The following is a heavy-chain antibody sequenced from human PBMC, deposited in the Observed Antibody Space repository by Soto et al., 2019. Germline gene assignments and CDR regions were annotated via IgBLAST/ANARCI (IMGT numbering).Heavy chain of an antibody. V-gene: IGHV4-59*01. CDR1: GDSIRGDY. CDR2: ISYSGTT. D-gene: IGHD3-10*02. J-gene: IGHJ4*02. CDR3: AKGFNYYGRETLKLDS. Sequence: SETLSLPCTASGDSIRGDYWSWIRQPPGKRQEWIAYISYSGTTNYSPPLKSRVTISLDTSNNQLSLKMTSVTAADTAMYYCAKGFNYYGRETLKLDSWSLGTLVTGSS.